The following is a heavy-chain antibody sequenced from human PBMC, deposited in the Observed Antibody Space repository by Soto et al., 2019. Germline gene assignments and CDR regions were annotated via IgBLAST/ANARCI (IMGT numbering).Heavy chain of an antibody. CDR3: VKETYYYDVSSYYHLVS. J-gene: IGHJ5*02. CDR2: ISRDGTNT. Sequence: GGSLRLSCAASGFTFDDYNTHWVRQAPGKGLEWVSLISRDGTNTNYAESVKGRFTISRDNSKNSLYLQMNSLRTEDTALYYCVKETYYYDVSSYYHLVSWGQGP. D-gene: IGHD3-22*01. CDR1: GFTFDDYN. V-gene: IGHV3-43*01.